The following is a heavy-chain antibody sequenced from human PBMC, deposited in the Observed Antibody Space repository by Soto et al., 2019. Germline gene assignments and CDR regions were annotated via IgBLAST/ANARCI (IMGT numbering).Heavy chain of an antibody. Sequence: SETLSLTCTVSGGSISSYYWSWIRQPPGKGLEWIGYIYYSGSTNYNPSLKSRVTISVDTSKNQFSLKLSSVTAADTAVYYCARDPAKYCSGGSCYAFDIWGQGTMVTVSS. D-gene: IGHD2-15*01. CDR3: ARDPAKYCSGGSCYAFDI. V-gene: IGHV4-59*01. CDR1: GGSISSYY. CDR2: IYYSGST. J-gene: IGHJ3*02.